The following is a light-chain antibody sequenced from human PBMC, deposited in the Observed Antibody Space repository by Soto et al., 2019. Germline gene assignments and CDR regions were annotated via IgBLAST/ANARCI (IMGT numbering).Light chain of an antibody. CDR1: RSVSSSF. Sequence: EIVLTQSPGTLSLSPGGRATLSCRASRSVSSSFLAWYQQKPGQAPRLLIYGASSRATGIPDRFSGSGSGTDFTLTISRLEPEDFAVYYCQQYGSSPPVTFGGGTKVDMK. V-gene: IGKV3-20*01. J-gene: IGKJ4*01. CDR3: QQYGSSPPVT. CDR2: GAS.